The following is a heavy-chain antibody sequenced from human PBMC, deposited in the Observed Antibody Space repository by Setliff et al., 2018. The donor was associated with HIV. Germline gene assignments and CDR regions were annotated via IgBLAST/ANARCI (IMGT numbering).Heavy chain of an antibody. CDR3: ARGDTTPIYPNYMDV. D-gene: IGHD1-1*01. J-gene: IGHJ6*03. CDR1: GFTFINYY. CDR2: INLDGSGT. V-gene: IGHV3-7*04. Sequence: HPGGSLRLSCAASGFTFINYYMAWVRQRPGKGLEWVANINLDGSGTHYVDSVKGRFTISRDNARNSLYLQMNSLRVEDTAVYYCARGDTTPIYPNYMDVWGKGTTVTVSS.